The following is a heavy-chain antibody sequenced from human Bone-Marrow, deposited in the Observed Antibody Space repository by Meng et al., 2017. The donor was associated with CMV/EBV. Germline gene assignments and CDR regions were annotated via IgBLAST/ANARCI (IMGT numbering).Heavy chain of an antibody. Sequence: GGSLRLSCAASGFTFDDYAMHWVRQAPGKGLEWVANIKQDGSEKYYVDSVKGRFTISRDNAKNSLYLQMNSLRAEDTAVYYCARTEVPYYYYYGTDVWGQGTTVTVSS. CDR3: ARTEVPYYYYYGTDV. J-gene: IGHJ6*02. V-gene: IGHV3-7*01. D-gene: IGHD1-1*01. CDR1: GFTFDDYA. CDR2: IKQDGSEK.